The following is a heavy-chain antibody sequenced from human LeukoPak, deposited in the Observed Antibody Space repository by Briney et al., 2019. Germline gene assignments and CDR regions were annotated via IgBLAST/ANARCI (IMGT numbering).Heavy chain of an antibody. D-gene: IGHD5-18*01. J-gene: IGHJ6*02. V-gene: IGHV1-8*01. Sequence: ASVKVSCKASGYTFTSYDINWVRQATGQGLEWMGWMNPNSGNTGYAQKFQGRVTMTRNTSISTAYMELSSLRSEDTAVYYCARLVGYSYYYYYYGMDVWGQGTTVTVFS. CDR1: GYTFTSYD. CDR2: MNPNSGNT. CDR3: ARLVGYSYYYYYYGMDV.